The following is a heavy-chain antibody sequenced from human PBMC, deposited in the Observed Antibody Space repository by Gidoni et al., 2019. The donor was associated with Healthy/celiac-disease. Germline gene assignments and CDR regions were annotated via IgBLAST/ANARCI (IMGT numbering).Heavy chain of an antibody. J-gene: IGHJ6*02. Sequence: EVQLVDSGGGLVQPGGSLRLPCAASGFTFSSYWMRWGRYAPGKGLEWVANIKEDGSEKYYVDSVKGRFTISRDNAKNSMYLQMNSLRAEDTAVYYCARDNIVVVTAIKGVYYYYYYYGMDVWGQGTTVTVSS. CDR2: IKEDGSEK. CDR3: ARDNIVVVTAIKGVYYYYYYYGMDV. CDR1: GFTFSSYW. V-gene: IGHV3-7*01. D-gene: IGHD2-21*02.